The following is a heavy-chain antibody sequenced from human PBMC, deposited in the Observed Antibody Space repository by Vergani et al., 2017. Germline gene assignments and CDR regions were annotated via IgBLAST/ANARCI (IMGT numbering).Heavy chain of an antibody. CDR3: SRASLSGLSGYYYYIDV. V-gene: IGHV4-30-2*01. J-gene: IGHJ6*03. CDR2: IFPSGNS. Sequence: QLQLQESGSGLVKPSQTLSLTCAVSGDSITNGGFSWNWLRQPPGKGPEWIGYIFPSGNSDYNPSIKNRVSISLDKSKNQFSLLVNSVTAADTAVYFCSRASLSGLSGYYYYIDVWGKGKTVVVSS. CDR1: GDSITNGGFS. D-gene: IGHD1-26*01.